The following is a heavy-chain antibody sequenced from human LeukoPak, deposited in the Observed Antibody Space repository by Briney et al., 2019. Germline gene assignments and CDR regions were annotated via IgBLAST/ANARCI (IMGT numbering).Heavy chain of an antibody. CDR3: TTGSDTAMVTYPFDY. CDR1: GFTFSNAW. Sequence: GGSLRLSCAASGFTFSNAWMSWVRQAPGKGLEWVGRIKSKTDGGTTDYAAPVKGRFTISRDDPKNTLYLQMNSLKTEDTAVYYCTTGSDTAMVTYPFDYWGQGTLVTVSS. J-gene: IGHJ4*02. D-gene: IGHD5-18*01. V-gene: IGHV3-15*01. CDR2: IKSKTDGGTT.